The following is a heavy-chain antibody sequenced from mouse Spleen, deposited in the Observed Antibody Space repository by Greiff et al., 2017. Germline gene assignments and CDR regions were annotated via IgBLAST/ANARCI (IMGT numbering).Heavy chain of an antibody. CDR2: IYPGSGNT. CDR3: ARSSVAPFDY. J-gene: IGHJ2*01. D-gene: IGHD1-1*01. Sequence: QVHVKQSGAELVRPGASVKLSCKASGYTFTDYYINWVKQRPGQGLEWIARIYPGSGNTYYNEKFKGKATLTAEKSSSTAYMQLSSLTSEDSAVYFCARSSVAPFDYWGQGTTLTVSS. CDR1: GYTFTDYY. V-gene: IGHV1-76*01.